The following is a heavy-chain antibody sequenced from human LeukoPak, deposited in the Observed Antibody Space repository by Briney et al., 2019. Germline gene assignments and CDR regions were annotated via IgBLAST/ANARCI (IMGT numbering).Heavy chain of an antibody. V-gene: IGHV4-38-2*02. Sequence: KPSETLSLTCTVSGYSISSGYYWGWIRQPPGKGLEWIGSIYHSGSTYYNPSLKSRVTISVDTSKNQFSLKLSSVTAADTAVYYCAGHWIHDAFDIWGQGTMVTVSS. D-gene: IGHD1-1*01. CDR1: GYSISSGYY. J-gene: IGHJ3*02. CDR2: IYHSGST. CDR3: AGHWIHDAFDI.